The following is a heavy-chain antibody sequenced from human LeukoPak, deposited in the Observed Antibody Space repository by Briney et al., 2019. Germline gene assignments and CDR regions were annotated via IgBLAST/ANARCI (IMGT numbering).Heavy chain of an antibody. CDR1: GFTFSDYY. CDR3: ARKAVDFDY. D-gene: IGHD6-19*01. V-gene: IGHV3-11*04. Sequence: GGSLRLSCAASGFTFSDYYMSWIRQAPGKGLEGVSYISNSGSTIDYADSVKGRFTISRDNAKNSLYLQMNSLSAEDTAVYYCARKAVDFDYWGQGTLVTVSS. J-gene: IGHJ4*02. CDR2: ISNSGSTI.